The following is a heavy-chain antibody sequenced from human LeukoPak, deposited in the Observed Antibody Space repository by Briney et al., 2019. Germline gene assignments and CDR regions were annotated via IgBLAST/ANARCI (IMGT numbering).Heavy chain of an antibody. Sequence: GSLRLSCAASGFSVSNSYMSWVRQAPGKGLEWIGEINHSGSTNYNPSLKSRVTISVDTSKNQFSLKLSSVTAADTAVYYCARLTAANYYYYGMDVWGQGTTVTVSS. CDR3: ARLTAANYYYYGMDV. CDR1: GFSVSNSY. D-gene: IGHD3-9*01. CDR2: INHSGST. V-gene: IGHV4-34*01. J-gene: IGHJ6*02.